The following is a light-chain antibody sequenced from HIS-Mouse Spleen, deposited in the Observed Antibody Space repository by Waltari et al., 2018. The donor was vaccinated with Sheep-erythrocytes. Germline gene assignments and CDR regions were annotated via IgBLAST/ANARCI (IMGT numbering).Light chain of an antibody. CDR3: QQLNSYPHT. J-gene: IGKJ2*01. Sequence: DIQLTQSPSFLSASVGDRVTITCRASQGISSYLACYQQKPGKAPKHLIYAASTLQSGVPSRFSGSGSVTEFTLTISSLQPEDFATYYCQQLNSYPHTFGQGTKLEIK. CDR2: AAS. V-gene: IGKV1-9*01. CDR1: QGISSY.